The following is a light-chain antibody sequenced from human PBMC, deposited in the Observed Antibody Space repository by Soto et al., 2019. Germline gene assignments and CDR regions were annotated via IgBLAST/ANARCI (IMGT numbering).Light chain of an antibody. CDR1: SCDVGGYNY. Sequence: QSALTQPASVSGSPGQSVTISCTGTSCDVGGYNYVSWYQQHPGKAPKLMIYEVSNRPSGVSNRCSGSKSGNTASLTISGLQAEDEADYYCNSYASSSILDLIFGGGTKLTVL. CDR2: EVS. J-gene: IGLJ2*01. V-gene: IGLV2-14*01. CDR3: NSYASSSILDLI.